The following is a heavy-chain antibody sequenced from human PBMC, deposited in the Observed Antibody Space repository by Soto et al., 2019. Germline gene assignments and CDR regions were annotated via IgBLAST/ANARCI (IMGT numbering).Heavy chain of an antibody. CDR1: GLTLSNYA. CDR2: ISYDGSNR. CDR3: SRLTQAVAADH. V-gene: IGHV3-30-3*01. Sequence: QVQLVESGGGVVQPGRSLRLSCAASGLTLSNYAMHWVRQAPGKGLEWVAVISYDGSNRYYADSVKGRFTISRDNSKNTLYLQMKSLRAEDTAVYYLSRLTQAVAADHWGQGTPGTGSS. J-gene: IGHJ5*02. D-gene: IGHD6-19*01.